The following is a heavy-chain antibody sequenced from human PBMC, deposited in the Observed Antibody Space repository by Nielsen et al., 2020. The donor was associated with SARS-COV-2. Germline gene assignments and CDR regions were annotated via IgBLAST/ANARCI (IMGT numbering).Heavy chain of an antibody. Sequence: GESLKISCAASGFTFSDYGIHWVRQAPGKGLEWMAIISRDASDTFYPDSVKGRFTVSRDNSKNTVYLQMSSLRAEDTAIYYCAKGATFYYGSGPYNWFDPWGRGILVTVSS. CDR1: GFTFSDYG. CDR2: ISRDASDT. V-gene: IGHV3-30*18. CDR3: AKGATFYYGSGPYNWFDP. J-gene: IGHJ5*02. D-gene: IGHD3-10*01.